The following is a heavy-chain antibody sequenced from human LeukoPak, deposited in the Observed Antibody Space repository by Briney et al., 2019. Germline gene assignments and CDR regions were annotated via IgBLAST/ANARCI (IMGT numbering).Heavy chain of an antibody. D-gene: IGHD3-10*01. J-gene: IGHJ3*01. V-gene: IGHV3-53*01. CDR3: AKDELLWFGELDAFDV. CDR2: IYSGGDT. CDR1: GLTVSSNC. Sequence: GGSLRLSCAASGLTVSSNCMSWVRQAPGKGLEWVSFIYSGGDTYYADSVKGRVTISRDNSKNTFHLQMNSLRAEDTAVYYCAKDELLWFGELDAFDVWGQGTMVTVSS.